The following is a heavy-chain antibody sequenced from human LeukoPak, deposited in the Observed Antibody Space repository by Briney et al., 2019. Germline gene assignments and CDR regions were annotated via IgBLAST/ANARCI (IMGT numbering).Heavy chain of an antibody. CDR1: GFTFGNYA. CDR2: IRGRGGDT. CDR3: AKEARDILTHYYWGSQFDY. J-gene: IGHJ4*02. D-gene: IGHD3-9*01. Sequence: GGSLRLSWVGSGFTFGNYAMIWVRQAPGKGLEWVAAIRGRGGDTFYADSVKGRFTFSRDNSKNTMFLQMNSLRAEDTALYYCAKEARDILTHYYWGSQFDYWGQGTLVIVSS. V-gene: IGHV3-23*01.